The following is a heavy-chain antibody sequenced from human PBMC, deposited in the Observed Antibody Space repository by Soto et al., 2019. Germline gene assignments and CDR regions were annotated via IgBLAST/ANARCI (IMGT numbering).Heavy chain of an antibody. CDR3: ARGYSSGWSIESLDY. D-gene: IGHD6-19*01. V-gene: IGHV1-46*03. J-gene: IGHJ4*02. CDR1: GYTFTSYY. Sequence: GASVKVSCKASGYTFTSYYMHWVRQAPGQGLEWMGIINPSGGSTSYAQKFQGRVTMTRDASTSTVYMELSSLRSEDTAVYYCARGYSSGWSIESLDYWGQGTLVTVSS. CDR2: INPSGGST.